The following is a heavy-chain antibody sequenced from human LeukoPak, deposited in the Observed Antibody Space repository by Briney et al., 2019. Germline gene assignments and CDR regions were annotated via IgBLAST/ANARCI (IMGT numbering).Heavy chain of an antibody. V-gene: IGHV3-48*03. CDR2: ISSSGSTI. CDR3: ARAPRYSYGSYYFDY. Sequence: GGSLRLSCAASGFTFSSYEMNWVRQAPGKGLEWVSYISSSGSTICYADSVKGRFTISRDNAKNSLYLQMNSLRAEDMAVYYCARAPRYSYGSYYFDYWGQGTLVTVSS. D-gene: IGHD5-18*01. J-gene: IGHJ4*02. CDR1: GFTFSSYE.